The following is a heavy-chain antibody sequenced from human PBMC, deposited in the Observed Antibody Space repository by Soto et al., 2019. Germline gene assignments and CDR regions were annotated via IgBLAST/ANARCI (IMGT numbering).Heavy chain of an antibody. V-gene: IGHV4-39*01. CDR1: GGSISSSIYY. D-gene: IGHD6-6*01. Sequence: PSETLSLTCTVSGGSISSSIYYWGWIRHPPGKGLEWIGSIYYSGYTYYNPSLKSRVTISVDTSKNQLSLKLSSVTAADTAVYYCAGHAMEQLGIVIWFDPWGQGTLVTVSS. J-gene: IGHJ5*02. CDR2: IYYSGYT. CDR3: AGHAMEQLGIVIWFDP.